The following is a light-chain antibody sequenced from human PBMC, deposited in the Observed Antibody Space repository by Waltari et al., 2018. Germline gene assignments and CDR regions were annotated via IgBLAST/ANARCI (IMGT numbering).Light chain of an antibody. CDR1: SSNIGSNT. J-gene: IGLJ2*01. CDR2: GNN. CDR3: AAWDDSLNVL. V-gene: IGLV1-44*01. Sequence: QSVLTQPPSASGTPGQRVTISCSGSSSNIGSNTVNWYQQLPGTAPKLLIYGNNRRPSGVPDRFSGSKSGTSASLAISGLQSEDEADYYCAAWDDSLNVLFGGGTKLTVL.